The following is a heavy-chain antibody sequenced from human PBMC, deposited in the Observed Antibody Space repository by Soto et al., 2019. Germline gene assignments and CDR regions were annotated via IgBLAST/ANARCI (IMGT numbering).Heavy chain of an antibody. CDR2: IGTAGDT. CDR3: ARGEGIGYYYYGMDV. V-gene: IGHV3-13*01. D-gene: IGHD3-10*01. Sequence: GGPLRLSCAASGFTFSSYDMHWVRQATGKGLEWVSAIGTAGDTYYPGSVKGRFTISRENAKNSLYLQMNSLRAEDTAVYYCARGEGIGYYYYGMDVWGQGTTVTVSS. J-gene: IGHJ6*02. CDR1: GFTFSSYD.